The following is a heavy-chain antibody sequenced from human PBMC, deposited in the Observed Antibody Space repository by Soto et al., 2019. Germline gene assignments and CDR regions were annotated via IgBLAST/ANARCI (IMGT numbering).Heavy chain of an antibody. J-gene: IGHJ5*02. CDR3: ARRHSSSSAFDP. V-gene: IGHV5-10-1*01. CDR2: IDPSDSYT. CDR1: GYSFTSDW. D-gene: IGHD6-13*01. Sequence: PGESLKISCKGSGYSFTSDWISWVRQMPGKGLEWMGRIDPSDSYTNYSPSFQGHVTISADKSISTAYLQWSSLKASDTAMYYCARRHSSSSAFDPWGQGTLVTVSS.